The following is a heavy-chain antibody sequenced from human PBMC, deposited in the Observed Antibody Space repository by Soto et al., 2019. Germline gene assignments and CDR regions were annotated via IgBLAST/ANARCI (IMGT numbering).Heavy chain of an antibody. CDR3: ARDPWVGDIGDY. CDR2: IYSGGNT. CDR1: GFTVGSAY. V-gene: IGHV3-66*01. D-gene: IGHD4-17*01. J-gene: IGHJ4*02. Sequence: GGSLRLSCAASGFTVGSAYMSGVRQAPGKGLEWVAGIYSGGNTYYADSVKGRFTISRDTSKNRLYLQMNSLRAEDAAIYYCARDPWVGDIGDYWGQGTLVTVSS.